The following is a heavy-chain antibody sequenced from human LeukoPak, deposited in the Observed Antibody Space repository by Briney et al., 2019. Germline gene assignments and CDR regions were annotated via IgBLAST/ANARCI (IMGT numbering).Heavy chain of an antibody. Sequence: GGSLRLSCAASGFTFSNAWMSWVRQAPGKGLEWVSGISGSGGVTQYADSVRGHFTISRDNSRNTVYLQMNNLRAEDTADYYCARDPNGDYFGAFEFWGRGTTVTVSS. J-gene: IGHJ3*01. V-gene: IGHV3-23*01. CDR3: ARDPNGDYFGAFEF. CDR2: ISGSGGVT. D-gene: IGHD4-17*01. CDR1: GFTFSNAW.